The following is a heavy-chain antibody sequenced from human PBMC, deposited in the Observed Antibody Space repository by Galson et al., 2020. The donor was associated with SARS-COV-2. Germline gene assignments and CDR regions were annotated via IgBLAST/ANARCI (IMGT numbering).Heavy chain of an antibody. CDR3: AKNEYYYDSSGYLFDY. Sequence: GESLKISCAASGFTFSSYAMSWVRQAPGKGLEWVSVIYSGGSTYYADSVKGRFTISRDNSKNTLYLQMNSLRAEDTAVYYCAKNEYYYDSSGYLFDYWGQGTLVTVSS. V-gene: IGHV3-23*03. J-gene: IGHJ4*02. CDR2: IYSGGST. D-gene: IGHD3-22*01. CDR1: GFTFSSYA.